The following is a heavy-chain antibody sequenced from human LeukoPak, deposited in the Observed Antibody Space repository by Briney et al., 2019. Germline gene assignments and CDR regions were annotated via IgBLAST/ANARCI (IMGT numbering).Heavy chain of an antibody. CDR2: IYPGDSDT. J-gene: IGHJ4*02. CDR3: ARASSSWCSNFDY. V-gene: IGHV5-51*01. D-gene: IGHD6-13*01. CDR1: GYIFSNYW. Sequence: GESLKISCKGSGYIFSNYWIGWVRQMPGKGLEWMGIIYPGDSDTRYSPSFQGQVTISADKSISTAYLQWSSLKASDTAMYYCARASSSWCSNFDYWGQGTLVTVSS.